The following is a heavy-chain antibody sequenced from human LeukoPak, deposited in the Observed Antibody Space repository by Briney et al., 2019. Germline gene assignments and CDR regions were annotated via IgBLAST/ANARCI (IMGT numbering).Heavy chain of an antibody. J-gene: IGHJ4*02. CDR3: ARTSRGGYSGYDPNFDY. CDR1: GGTFISYA. CDR2: IIPIFGTA. Sequence: SVKVSCKASGGTFISYAISWVRQAPGQGREWMGGIIPIFGTANYAQKFQGRVTITEDEYTSTAYMELSSLRSEDTAVYYCARTSRGGYSGYDPNFDYWGQGTLVTVSS. V-gene: IGHV1-69*13. D-gene: IGHD5-12*01.